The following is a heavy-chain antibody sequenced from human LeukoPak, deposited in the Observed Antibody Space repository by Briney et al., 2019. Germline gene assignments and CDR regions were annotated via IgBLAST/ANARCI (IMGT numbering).Heavy chain of an antibody. D-gene: IGHD3-9*01. Sequence: PGGSLRLSCSASGFTFSSYAMHWVRQAPGKGLEYVSAISSNGGSTYYADSAKGRFTISSDNSKNTLYLQMSRLRAEDAAVYYCVKDSDLVLTGYRFDYCGQGTLVTVSS. CDR3: VKDSDLVLTGYRFDY. J-gene: IGHJ4*02. CDR2: ISSNGGST. V-gene: IGHV3-64D*06. CDR1: GFTFSSYA.